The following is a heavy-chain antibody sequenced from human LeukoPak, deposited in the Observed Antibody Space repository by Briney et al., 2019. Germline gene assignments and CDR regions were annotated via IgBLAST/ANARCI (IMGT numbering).Heavy chain of an antibody. V-gene: IGHV3-11*01. CDR2: ISSSGSTI. CDR1: GFTFSDYY. CDR3: ARLYTVTSLIYFDY. D-gene: IGHD4-17*01. Sequence: GGSLRLSCAASGFTFSDYYMSWIRQAPGKGLEWVSYISSSGSTIYYADSVKGRFTISRDNAKNSLYLQMNSLRAEDTAVYYCARLYTVTSLIYFDYWGQGTLVTVSS. J-gene: IGHJ4*02.